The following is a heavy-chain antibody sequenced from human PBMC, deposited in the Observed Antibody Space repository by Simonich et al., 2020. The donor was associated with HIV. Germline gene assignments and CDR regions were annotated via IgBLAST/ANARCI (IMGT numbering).Heavy chain of an antibody. Sequence: EYGGGVVQPGRSLRLSCAASGFTFSSYGMHWVRQAPGKGLEWVAVIWYDGSNKYYADSVKGRFTISRDNSKNTLYLQMNSLRAEDTAVYYCARGSTKHYYYYMDVWGKGTTVTVSS. CDR2: IWYDGSNK. V-gene: IGHV3-33*01. CDR3: ARGSTKHYYYYMDV. D-gene: IGHD2-15*01. CDR1: GFTFSSYG. J-gene: IGHJ6*03.